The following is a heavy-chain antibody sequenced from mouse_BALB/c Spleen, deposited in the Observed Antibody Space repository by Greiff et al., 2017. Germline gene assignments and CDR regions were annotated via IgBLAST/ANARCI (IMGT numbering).Heavy chain of an antibody. CDR2: INPSNRGT. J-gene: IGHJ3*01. CDR1: GYTFTSYN. V-gene: IGHV1S81*02. CDR3: TRDSWDRGAWFAY. Sequence: QVQLQQPGAELVKPGASVKLSCKASGYTFTSYNMYWVKQRPGQGLEWIGGINPSNRGTNFNEKFKSKATLTVDKSSSTAYMQLSSLTSEDSAVYYCTRDSWDRGAWFAYWGQGTPVTVSA. D-gene: IGHD3-3*01.